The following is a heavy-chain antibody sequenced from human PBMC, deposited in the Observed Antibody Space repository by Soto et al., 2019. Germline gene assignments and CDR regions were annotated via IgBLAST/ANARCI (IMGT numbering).Heavy chain of an antibody. CDR1: GGSISSYY. D-gene: IGHD4-17*01. Sequence: SETLSLTCTVSGGSISSYYWSWIRQPPGKGLEWIEYIYYSGSTNYNPSLKSRVTISVDTSKNQFSLKLSSVTAADTAVYYCAREISYGDSKYYFDYWGQGTLVTVSS. CDR3: AREISYGDSKYYFDY. CDR2: IYYSGST. V-gene: IGHV4-59*01. J-gene: IGHJ4*02.